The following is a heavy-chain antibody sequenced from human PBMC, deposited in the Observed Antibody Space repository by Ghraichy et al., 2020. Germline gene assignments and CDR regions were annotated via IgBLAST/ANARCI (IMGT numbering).Heavy chain of an antibody. CDR3: ARGLGSGSYWADY. V-gene: IGHV4-34*01. J-gene: IGHJ4*02. Sequence: SETLSLTCAVYGGSFSGYYWSWIRQPPGKGLEWIGEINHSGSTNYNPSLKSRVTISVDTSKNQFSLKLSSVTAADTAVYYCARGLGSGSYWADYWGQGTLVTVSS. CDR1: GGSFSGYY. D-gene: IGHD3-10*01. CDR2: INHSGST.